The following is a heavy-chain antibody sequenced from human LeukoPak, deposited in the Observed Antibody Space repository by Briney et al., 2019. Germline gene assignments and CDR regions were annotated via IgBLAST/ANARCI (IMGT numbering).Heavy chain of an antibody. CDR2: VHQSGST. V-gene: IGHV4-38-2*02. D-gene: IGHD1-14*01. Sequence: SETLSLTCTVSGYSISRGYHWGWVRQPPGKGLEWIGSVHQSGSTYYNPSLTSRLTISADTSKNLFSLKLDSVTAVDTAVYYCARVNFNPDYWGQGTLVTVSS. CDR1: GYSISRGYH. CDR3: ARVNFNPDY. J-gene: IGHJ4*02.